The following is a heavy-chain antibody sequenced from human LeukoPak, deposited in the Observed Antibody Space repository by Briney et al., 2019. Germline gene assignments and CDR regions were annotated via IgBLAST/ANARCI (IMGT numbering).Heavy chain of an antibody. V-gene: IGHV3-66*02. Sequence: GGSLRLSCAASEFSVGSNYMTWVRQAPGKGLEWVSLIYSGGSTYYADSVKGRFTISRDNSKNTLYLQMNSLRAEDTAVYYCAKSGYPSGWYGNWFDPWGQGTLVTVSS. CDR2: IYSGGST. CDR1: EFSVGSNY. J-gene: IGHJ5*02. D-gene: IGHD6-19*01. CDR3: AKSGYPSGWYGNWFDP.